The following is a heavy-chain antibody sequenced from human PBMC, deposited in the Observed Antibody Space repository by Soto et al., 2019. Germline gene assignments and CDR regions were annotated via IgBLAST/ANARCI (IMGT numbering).Heavy chain of an antibody. V-gene: IGHV1-18*01. Sequence: QVQLVQSGAEVKKPGASVKVSCKASGYTFTSYGISWVRQAPGQGLEGMGWISAYNGNTNYAQKLQGRVTMTTDTSTSRAYMELRSLRSDDTAVYYCAREGWSSSWQDYYYYGMDVWGQGTTVTVSS. CDR2: ISAYNGNT. D-gene: IGHD6-13*01. CDR1: GYTFTSYG. CDR3: AREGWSSSWQDYYYYGMDV. J-gene: IGHJ6*02.